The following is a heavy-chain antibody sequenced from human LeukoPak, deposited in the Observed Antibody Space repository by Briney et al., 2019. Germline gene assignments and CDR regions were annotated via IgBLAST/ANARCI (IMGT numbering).Heavy chain of an antibody. Sequence: PGRSLRLSCAASGFSFSNYGMHWVRQAPGKGLEWVAVIWYDGSNKYYADSVKGRFTTSRDNSKNTLYVQMSSLRAEDTAVYYCARSNNGGWGYCDYWGQGSLVTVSS. CDR1: GFSFSNYG. V-gene: IGHV3-33*01. CDR3: ARSNNGGWGYCDY. D-gene: IGHD3-16*01. CDR2: IWYDGSNK. J-gene: IGHJ4*02.